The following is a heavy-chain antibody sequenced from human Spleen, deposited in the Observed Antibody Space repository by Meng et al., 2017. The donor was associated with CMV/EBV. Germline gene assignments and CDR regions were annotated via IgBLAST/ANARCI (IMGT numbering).Heavy chain of an antibody. CDR2: IYWNDDK. Sequence: CTVSWFSLNSNGVNVAWIRQPPGKALEWLALIYWNDDKRYTPSLKSRLTITKDTSKNQVVLTMTDMDPVDTATYYCAHSGSYSYYFDYWGQGTLVTVSS. CDR3: AHSGSYSYYFDY. V-gene: IGHV2-5*01. CDR1: WFSLNSNGVN. D-gene: IGHD1-26*01. J-gene: IGHJ4*02.